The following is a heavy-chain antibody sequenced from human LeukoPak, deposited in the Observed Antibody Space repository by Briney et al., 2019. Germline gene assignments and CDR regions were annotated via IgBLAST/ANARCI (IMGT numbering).Heavy chain of an antibody. D-gene: IGHD5-12*01. CDR1: GGSISSGSYY. V-gene: IGHV4-61*02. CDR2: IYTSGTT. J-gene: IGHJ4*02. Sequence: SETLSLTCTVSGGSISSGSYYFNWIRQPAGKGLEWIGRIYTSGTTNYNPSLKSRVSISVDTSKNQFSLRLSSVTAADTAVYYCARQAWLRFSQADYWGQGTLVTVSS. CDR3: ARQAWLRFSQADY.